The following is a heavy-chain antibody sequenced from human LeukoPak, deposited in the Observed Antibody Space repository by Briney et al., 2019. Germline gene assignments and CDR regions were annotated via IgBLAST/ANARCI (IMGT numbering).Heavy chain of an antibody. CDR2: TDKDGSVT. V-gene: IGHV3-7*01. J-gene: IGHJ3*01. CDR1: GFTLSSFW. D-gene: IGHD2-15*01. CDR3: ARDRGWFYFDL. Sequence: GGPLRLSCAASGFTLSSFWMSWVRQAPGKGLEWVADTDKDGSVTKCADSVKGRFTVSRDNAKNSLFLQMNSLRAEDTAMHYCARDRGWFYFDLWGQGTMVIVSS.